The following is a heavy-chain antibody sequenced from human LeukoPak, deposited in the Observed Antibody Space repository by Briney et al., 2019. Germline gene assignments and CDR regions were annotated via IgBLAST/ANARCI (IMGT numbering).Heavy chain of an antibody. CDR1: GYTFTSYG. CDR2: IIPIFGTA. CDR3: AKNKGYYYDSSGYYPYYFDY. Sequence: SVKVSCKASGYTFTSYGISWVRQAPGQGLEWMGGIIPIFGTANYAQKFQGRVTITADKSTSTAYMELSSLRSEDTAVYYCAKNKGYYYDSSGYYPYYFDYWGQGTLVTVSS. D-gene: IGHD3-22*01. J-gene: IGHJ4*02. V-gene: IGHV1-69*06.